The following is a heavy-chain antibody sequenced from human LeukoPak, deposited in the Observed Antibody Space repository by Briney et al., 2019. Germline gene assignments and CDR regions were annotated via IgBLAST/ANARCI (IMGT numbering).Heavy chain of an antibody. CDR2: IYYSGST. J-gene: IGHJ4*02. V-gene: IGHV4-59*01. Sequence: PSETLSLTCTVSGGSISSYYWSWIRQPPGKGLEWIGYIYYSGSTNYNPSLKSRVTISVDTSKNQFSLKLSSVTAADTAVYYCAREIKTAMIDYWGQGTLVTVSS. CDR1: GGSISSYY. CDR3: AREIKTAMIDY. D-gene: IGHD5-18*01.